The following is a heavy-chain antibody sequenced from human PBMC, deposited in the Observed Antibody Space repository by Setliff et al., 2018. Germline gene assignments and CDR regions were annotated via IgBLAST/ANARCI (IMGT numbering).Heavy chain of an antibody. J-gene: IGHJ4*02. D-gene: IGHD6-13*01. CDR2: IYSGGRTT. Sequence: GGSLRLSCRASGFTLSDLWMIWVRQAPGKGLEWVSVIYSGGRTTYYADSVEGRFTISRDSSKNTLYLQMNSLRVEDTAVYYCAKRRSSSWFGGMDYWGQGTLVTVSS. V-gene: IGHV3-23*03. CDR1: GFTLSDLW. CDR3: AKRRSSSWFGGMDY.